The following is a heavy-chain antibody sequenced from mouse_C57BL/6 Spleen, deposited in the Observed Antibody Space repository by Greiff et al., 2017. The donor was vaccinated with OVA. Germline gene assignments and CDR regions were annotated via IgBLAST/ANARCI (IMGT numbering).Heavy chain of an antibody. V-gene: IGHV3-6*01. CDR3: AKYSNYAMDY. Sequence: ESGPGLVKPSQSLSLTCSVTGYSITSGYYWNWIRQFPGNKLEWMGYISYDGSNNYNPSLKNRISITRDTSKNQFFLKLNSVTTEDTATYYCAKYSNYAMDYWGQGTSVTVSS. CDR2: ISYDGSN. J-gene: IGHJ4*01. CDR1: GYSITSGYY. D-gene: IGHD2-5*01.